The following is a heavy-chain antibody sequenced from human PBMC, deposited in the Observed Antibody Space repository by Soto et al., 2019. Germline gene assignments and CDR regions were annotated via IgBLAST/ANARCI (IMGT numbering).Heavy chain of an antibody. CDR3: AKARDYTVDYSCFDY. Sequence: EVQLLESGGGLVQPGGSLRLSCVASGFTFSTYTMSWVRQAPGKGLEWVSAINPSGGNTYAASVQGRFTISRDSSKNKLYLQMNSLRAENTAVYYCAKARDYTVDYSCFDYWGQGTLLTVSS. CDR1: GFTFSTYT. D-gene: IGHD2-15*01. CDR2: INPSGGNT. J-gene: IGHJ4*02. V-gene: IGHV3-23*01.